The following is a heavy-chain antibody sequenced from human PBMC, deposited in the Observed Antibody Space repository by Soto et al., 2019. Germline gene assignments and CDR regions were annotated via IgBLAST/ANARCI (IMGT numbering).Heavy chain of an antibody. CDR3: VKEGYYYDSSGYYYGWFDP. D-gene: IGHD3-22*01. Sequence: GSLRLSCSASGFTFSSYAMHWVRQAPGKGLEYVSAISSNGGSTYYADSVKGRFTISRDNSKNTLYLQMSSLRAEDTAVYYCVKEGYYYDSSGYYYGWFDPWGQRTPVTVSS. CDR2: ISSNGGST. J-gene: IGHJ5*02. V-gene: IGHV3-64D*06. CDR1: GFTFSSYA.